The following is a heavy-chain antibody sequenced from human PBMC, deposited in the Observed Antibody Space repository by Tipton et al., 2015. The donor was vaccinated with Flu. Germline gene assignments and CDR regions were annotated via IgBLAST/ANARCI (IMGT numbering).Heavy chain of an antibody. CDR1: GGSISSYY. CDR2: IYYSGST. CDR3: ARLGSGRNWFDP. Sequence: LRLSCTVSGGSISSYYWSWIRQPPGKGLEWIGYIYYSGSTNYNPSLKSRVTISVDTSKNQFSLKLSSVTAADTAVYYCARLGSGRNWFDPWGQGTLVTVSS. J-gene: IGHJ5*02. V-gene: IGHV4-59*08. D-gene: IGHD3-10*01.